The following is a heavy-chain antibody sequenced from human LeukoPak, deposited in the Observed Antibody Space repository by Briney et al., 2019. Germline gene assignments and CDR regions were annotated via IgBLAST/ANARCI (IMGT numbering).Heavy chain of an antibody. CDR3: ARAASGGPDYYYYYMDV. Sequence: SETLSLTCTVSGGSISSYYWSWIRQPPGKGLEWIGYIYYSGSTNYNPSLKSRVTISVDTSKNQFSLKLSSVTAADTAVYYCARAASGGPDYYYYYMDVWGKGTTVTISS. CDR2: IYYSGST. V-gene: IGHV4-59*01. D-gene: IGHD2-15*01. CDR1: GGSISSYY. J-gene: IGHJ6*03.